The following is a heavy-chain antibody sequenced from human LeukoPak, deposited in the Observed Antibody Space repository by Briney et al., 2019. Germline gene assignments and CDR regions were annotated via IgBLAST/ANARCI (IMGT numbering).Heavy chain of an antibody. Sequence: GGSLRLSCPASGFTFSTYSMNWVRQAPQKGLEWVSYISSSSSTKYYADSVKGRFTISRDNAKNSLYLQMNSLRAEDTAVYYCARDGYCSGGSCYSAVDYWGQGTLVTVSS. CDR3: ARDGYCSGGSCYSAVDY. CDR1: GFTFSTYS. V-gene: IGHV3-48*04. CDR2: ISSSSSTK. D-gene: IGHD2-15*01. J-gene: IGHJ4*02.